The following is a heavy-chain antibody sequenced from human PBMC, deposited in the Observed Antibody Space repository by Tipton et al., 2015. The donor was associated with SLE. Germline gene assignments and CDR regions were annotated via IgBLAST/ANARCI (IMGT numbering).Heavy chain of an antibody. CDR2: ISSSSSYI. V-gene: IGHV3-21*04. J-gene: IGHJ3*02. Sequence: SLRLSCAASGFTLSSYAMSWVRQAPGKGLEWVSSISSSSSYIYYADSVKGRFTISRDNAKNSLYLQMNSLRAEDTAVYYCARDGGEDAFDIWGQGTMVTVSS. CDR3: ARDGGEDAFDI. CDR1: GFTLSSYA. D-gene: IGHD3-16*01.